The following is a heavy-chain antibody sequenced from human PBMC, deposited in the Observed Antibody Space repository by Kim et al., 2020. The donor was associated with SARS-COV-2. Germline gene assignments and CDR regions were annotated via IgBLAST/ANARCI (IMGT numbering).Heavy chain of an antibody. CDR1: GYTFTSYG. CDR3: ARADDPLTGYVDY. J-gene: IGHJ4*02. CDR2: INSKNGDT. Sequence: ASVKVSCKSSGYTFTSYGITWVRPAPGQGLEWMGWINSKNGDTKYAENLQGRVIMTTDISTNTVDLDLGSLTSDDTAVYYCARADDPLTGYVDYWGQGTL. D-gene: IGHD3-9*01. V-gene: IGHV1-18*01.